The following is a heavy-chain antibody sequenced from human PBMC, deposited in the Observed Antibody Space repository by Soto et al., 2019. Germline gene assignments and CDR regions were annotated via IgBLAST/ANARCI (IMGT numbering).Heavy chain of an antibody. Sequence: SVKVSCKASGVTSRNYVVSWVRQAPGQGLEWMGGITPILGTTNYARQFQGRVTISADESTSTAYMELSSLRSEDTAVYYCAREGALRAYRYFDLWGRGTLVTISS. CDR1: GVTSRNYV. CDR3: AREGALRAYRYFDL. CDR2: ITPILGTT. J-gene: IGHJ2*01. V-gene: IGHV1-69*13. D-gene: IGHD3-16*01.